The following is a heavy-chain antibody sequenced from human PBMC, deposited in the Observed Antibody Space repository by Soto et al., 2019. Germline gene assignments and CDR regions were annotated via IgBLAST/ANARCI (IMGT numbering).Heavy chain of an antibody. V-gene: IGHV3-23*01. D-gene: IGHD3-10*01. CDR1: GFIFSSYA. CDR2: ISGNGGST. CDR3: ARDLFGESH. J-gene: IGHJ4*02. Sequence: GGALRLSCAASGFIFSSYAMSWGRQAPGKGLEWVSSISGNGGSTYYADSVKGRFTISRDYAKNTLYLQMNSLRAEDTAVYYCARDLFGESHWGQGTLVTVSS.